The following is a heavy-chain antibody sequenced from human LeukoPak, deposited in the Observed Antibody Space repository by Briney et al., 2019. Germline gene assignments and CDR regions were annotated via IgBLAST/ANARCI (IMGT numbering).Heavy chain of an antibody. V-gene: IGHV5-51*01. CDR2: IYPGDSDT. J-gene: IGHJ4*02. D-gene: IGHD1-1*01. CDR3: ARHETGPYFDY. CDR1: GYSFTSYW. Sequence: GESLKISCKGSGYSFTSYWIGWVRQMPGKGLECMGIIYPGDSDTRYSPSFQGQVTISADKSISTAYLQWSSLNASDTAIYYCARHETGPYFDYWGQGTLVTVSS.